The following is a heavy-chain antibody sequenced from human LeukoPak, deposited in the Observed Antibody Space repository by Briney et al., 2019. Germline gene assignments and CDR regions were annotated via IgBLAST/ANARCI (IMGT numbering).Heavy chain of an antibody. CDR3: AREKEQWLDLGVFDY. D-gene: IGHD6-19*01. J-gene: IGHJ4*02. CDR1: GFTFSSYS. CDR2: ISSSSSYI. V-gene: IGHV3-21*01. Sequence: PGGSLRLSCAASGFTFSSYSMNWVRQAPGKGLEWVSSISSSSSYIYYADSVKGRFTISRDNAKNSLYLQMNSLRAEDTAVYYCAREKEQWLDLGVFDYWGQGTLVTVSS.